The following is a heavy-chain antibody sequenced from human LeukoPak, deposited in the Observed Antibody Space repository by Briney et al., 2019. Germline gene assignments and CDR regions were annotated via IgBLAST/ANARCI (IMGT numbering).Heavy chain of an antibody. V-gene: IGHV4-39*01. D-gene: IGHD1-26*01. CDR1: GASISGGTYY. CDR2: IYYTGCT. Sequence: PSETLSLTCSVSGASISGGTYYWGWIRQPPGKGLEWIGSIYYTGCTYDNPSLKSRVTISVDTSKNQFSLKLSSVTAADTAVYYCARRGGSGRAFDYWGQGTLVTVSS. J-gene: IGHJ4*02. CDR3: ARRGGSGRAFDY.